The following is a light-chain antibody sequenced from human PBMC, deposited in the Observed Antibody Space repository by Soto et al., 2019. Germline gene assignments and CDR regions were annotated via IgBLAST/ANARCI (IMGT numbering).Light chain of an antibody. Sequence: QSALTQPASVSGSPGQSITISCTGTSSDVGAYDYVSWYQQHPGKAPKLMIYDVSNRPSGVSNRFSGAKSGNTASLTISGLQAEDEADYYCNSYTSSRYSYVFGNGTKVTVL. V-gene: IGLV2-14*03. CDR1: SSDVGAYDY. CDR2: DVS. J-gene: IGLJ1*01. CDR3: NSYTSSRYSYV.